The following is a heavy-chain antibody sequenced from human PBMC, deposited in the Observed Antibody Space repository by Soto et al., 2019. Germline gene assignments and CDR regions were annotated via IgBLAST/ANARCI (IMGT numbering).Heavy chain of an antibody. CDR1: GFTFSIYG. CDR2: ISYDGSNK. Sequence: GGSLRLSCAASGFTFSIYGMHWVRHAPGKGLEWVAVISYDGSNKYYADSVKGRFTISRDNSKNTLYLQMNSLRAEDTAVYYCANPIKSSGWYYFDYWGQGTLVTVSS. D-gene: IGHD6-19*01. J-gene: IGHJ4*02. V-gene: IGHV3-30*18. CDR3: ANPIKSSGWYYFDY.